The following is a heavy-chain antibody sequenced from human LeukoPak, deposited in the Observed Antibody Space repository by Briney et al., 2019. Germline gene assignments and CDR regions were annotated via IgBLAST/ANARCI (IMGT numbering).Heavy chain of an antibody. CDR3: ARGRQQRGNIPARIELYYYYMDV. CDR1: GGTFSSYA. V-gene: IGHV1-69*05. Sequence: SVKVSCKASGGTFSSYAISWVRQAPGQGLEWMGGIIPIFGTANYAQKFQGRVTITTDESTSTAYMELSSLRSEDTAVYYCARGRQQRGNIPARIELYYYYMDVWGKGTTVTVSS. D-gene: IGHD6-6*01. CDR2: IIPIFGTA. J-gene: IGHJ6*03.